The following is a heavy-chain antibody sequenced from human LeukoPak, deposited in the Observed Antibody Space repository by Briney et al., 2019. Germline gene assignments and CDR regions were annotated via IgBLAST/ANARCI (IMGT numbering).Heavy chain of an antibody. V-gene: IGHV4-39*07. CDR3: PPTHGSSWYGEYFDY. J-gene: IGHJ4*02. CDR2: IYYSGST. CDR1: GGSINSSSYY. Sequence: SETLSLTCTVSGGSINSSSYYWRWIRQPPGKGLECIGSIYYSGSTYYNPSLKSRVTISVDTSKNQFSLKLSSVTAADTAVYYCPPTHGSSWYGEYFDYWGQGTLVTVSS. D-gene: IGHD6-13*01.